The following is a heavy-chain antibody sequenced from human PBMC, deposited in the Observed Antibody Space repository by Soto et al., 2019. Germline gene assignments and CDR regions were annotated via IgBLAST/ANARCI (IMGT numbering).Heavy chain of an antibody. CDR3: ARGPYCSGGSCSAVRVYYYMDV. J-gene: IGHJ6*03. CDR1: GGSISSYY. CDR2: IYYSGST. Sequence: PSETLSLTCTVSGGSISSYYWSWIRQPPGKGLEWIGYIYYSGSTNYNPSLKSRVTISVDTSKNQFSLKLSSVTAADTAVYYCARGPYCSGGSCSAVRVYYYMDVWAQRTTVPVSS. V-gene: IGHV4-59*01. D-gene: IGHD2-15*01.